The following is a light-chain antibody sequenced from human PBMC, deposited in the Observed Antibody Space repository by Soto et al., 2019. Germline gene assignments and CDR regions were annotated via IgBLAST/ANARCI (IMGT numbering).Light chain of an antibody. CDR1: QSISSW. J-gene: IGKJ1*01. Sequence: DIQMTQSPPTLSASVGDRVTITCRASQSISSWLAWYQQRPGKAPNLLIYDVSSLESGVPSRFSGSGSGTEFTLTISSLQPDAFATYYCQQYTNYPWTFGQGTKVEIK. CDR3: QQYTNYPWT. CDR2: DVS. V-gene: IGKV1-5*01.